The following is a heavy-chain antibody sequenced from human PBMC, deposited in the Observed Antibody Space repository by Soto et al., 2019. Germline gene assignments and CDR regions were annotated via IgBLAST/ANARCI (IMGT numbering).Heavy chain of an antibody. CDR1: VGTFSSYA. D-gene: IGHD6-13*01. J-gene: IGHJ5*02. CDR3: ANLRRAAAGGGS. Sequence: SVNVSCKASVGTFSSYAISWVRQAPGQGLEWVGGIIPIFGTANYAQKFQGRVTITADESTSTSYMGLSRLRSEYTAVYYCANLRRAAAGGGSSGQGTLVTVSS. CDR2: IIPIFGTA. V-gene: IGHV1-69*13.